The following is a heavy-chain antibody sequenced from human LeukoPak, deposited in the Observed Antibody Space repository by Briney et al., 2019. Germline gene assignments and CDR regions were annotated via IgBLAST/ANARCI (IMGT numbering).Heavy chain of an antibody. CDR1: GFTFSNAW. CDR3: TTDRTYPAAAGSPGLNWFDP. J-gene: IGHJ5*02. D-gene: IGHD6-13*01. V-gene: IGHV3-15*01. Sequence: PGGSLRLSCAASGFTFSNAWMSWVRQAPGKGLEWVGRIKSKTDGGTTDYAAPVKGRFTISRDDSKNTLYLQMNSLKTEDTAVYYCTTDRTYPAAAGSPGLNWFDPWGQGTLVTVSS. CDR2: IKSKTDGGTT.